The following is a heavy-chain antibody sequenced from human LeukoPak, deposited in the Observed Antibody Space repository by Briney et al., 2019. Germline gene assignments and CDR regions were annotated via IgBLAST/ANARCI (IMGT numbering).Heavy chain of an antibody. J-gene: IGHJ3*02. CDR1: GGSISSYY. V-gene: IGHV4-59*01. D-gene: IGHD2-2*01. CDR3: ARVVVVPAAMVAFDI. CDR2: IYYSGST. Sequence: SETLSLTCTVSGGSISSYYWSWIRQPPGKGLEWIGYIYYSGSTNYNPSLKSRVAISVDTSKNQFSLKLSSVTAADTAVYYCARVVVVPAAMVAFDIWGQGTMVTVSS.